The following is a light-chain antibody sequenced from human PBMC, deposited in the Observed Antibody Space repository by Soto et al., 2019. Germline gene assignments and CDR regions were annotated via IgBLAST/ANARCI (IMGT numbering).Light chain of an antibody. CDR3: EQYQQWPPT. CDR1: QSVNNA. V-gene: IGKV3-15*01. Sequence: EIVMRQPPATQSVSTGERATRSCRASQSVNNALAWYQQKPGQIPRLLIYGASTRATGIPARFSGSGSGTEFTLTISSLQSEDFAVYFCEQYQQWPPTFGQGTKVDVK. CDR2: GAS. J-gene: IGKJ1*01.